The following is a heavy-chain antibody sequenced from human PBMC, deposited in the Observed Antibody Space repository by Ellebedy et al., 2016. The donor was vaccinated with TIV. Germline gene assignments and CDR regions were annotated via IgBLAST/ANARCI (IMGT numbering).Heavy chain of an antibody. D-gene: IGHD2-2*01. CDR2: VYYSGST. J-gene: IGHJ6*02. CDR3: ARDLGGTSSSCPPGYYYGMDV. V-gene: IGHV4-59*01. CDR1: GGSISRNY. Sequence: MPSETLSLTCIVSGGSISRNYWSWIRQSPGKGLEWIGYVYYSGSTKYNPSLKIRVTISLDKSENQFSLRLSSVTAADTAVYYCARDLGGTSSSCPPGYYYGMDVWGQGTTVTVSS.